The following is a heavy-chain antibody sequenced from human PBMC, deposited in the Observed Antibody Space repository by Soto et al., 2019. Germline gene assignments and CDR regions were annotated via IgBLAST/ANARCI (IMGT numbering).Heavy chain of an antibody. CDR3: AKVSLGATTITDFYYYGMDV. V-gene: IGHV3-23*01. D-gene: IGHD1-26*01. CDR2: ITGSGENT. Sequence: PWGSLRLSCAASGFTFDNYAMNWVRQAPGKGLEWVSGITGSGENTYYADSVKGRFTISRDNSKNTLYVQLNSLRVEDTAIYYCAKVSLGATTITDFYYYGMDVWGQGTMATVYS. J-gene: IGHJ6*02. CDR1: GFTFDNYA.